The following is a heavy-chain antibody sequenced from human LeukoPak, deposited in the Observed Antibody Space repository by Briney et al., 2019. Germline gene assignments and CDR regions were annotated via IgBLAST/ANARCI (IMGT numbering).Heavy chain of an antibody. D-gene: IGHD3-16*01. CDR1: GFTFSSYG. CDR2: IWYDESNK. J-gene: IGHJ4*02. V-gene: IGHV3-33*01. CDR3: ARGPLPWGPLDY. Sequence: GGSLRLSWATSGFTFSSYGMHWVRQAPGKGLEWVAVIWYDESNKYYADSVKGRFTISRDNSKNTLYLQMNSLRAEDTAVYYCARGPLPWGPLDYWGQGTLVTVSS.